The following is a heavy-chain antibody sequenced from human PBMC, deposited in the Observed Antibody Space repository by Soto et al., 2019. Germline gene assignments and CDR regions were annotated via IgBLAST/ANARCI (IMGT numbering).Heavy chain of an antibody. J-gene: IGHJ4*02. CDR2: INHSGST. D-gene: IGHD6-13*01. CDR3: ASLHSSSWRPRFDY. Sequence: SETLSLTCAVYGGSFSGYYWSWIRQPPGKGLEWIGEINHSGSTNYNPSLKRRVTISVDTSKNQFSLKLSSVTAADTAVYYCASLHSSSWRPRFDYWGQGTLVTVSS. CDR1: GGSFSGYY. V-gene: IGHV4-34*01.